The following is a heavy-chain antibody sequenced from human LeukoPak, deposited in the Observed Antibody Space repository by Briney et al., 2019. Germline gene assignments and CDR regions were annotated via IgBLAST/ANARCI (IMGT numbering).Heavy chain of an antibody. CDR2: TYWGDDK. J-gene: IGHJ5*02. Sequence: SGPTLTNPTQPLTLTCTFSGVSVRAPPVAGGWIRQPPEKALEFLALTYWGDDKRFSSSLPSTLTIPSAASNNQVVLTVANLDPVDTATYYCAHKPAQKNYFDPWGQGTLVTVSS. CDR3: AHKPAQKNYFDP. CDR1: GVSVRAPPVA. V-gene: IGHV2-5*02. D-gene: IGHD1-7*01.